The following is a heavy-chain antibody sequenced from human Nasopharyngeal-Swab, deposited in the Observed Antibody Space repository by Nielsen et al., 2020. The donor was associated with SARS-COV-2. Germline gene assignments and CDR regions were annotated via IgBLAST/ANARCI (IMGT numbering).Heavy chain of an antibody. Sequence: SETLSLTCTVSGGSISSYYWSWIRQPAGKGLEWIGRIYTSGSTNYNPSLKSRVAMSVDTSKNQFSLKLSSVTAADTAVYYCARGDSSVDTAMAEQYYYYYMDVWGKGTTVTVSS. D-gene: IGHD5-18*01. V-gene: IGHV4-4*07. CDR3: ARGDSSVDTAMAEQYYYYYMDV. J-gene: IGHJ6*03. CDR2: IYTSGST. CDR1: GGSISSYY.